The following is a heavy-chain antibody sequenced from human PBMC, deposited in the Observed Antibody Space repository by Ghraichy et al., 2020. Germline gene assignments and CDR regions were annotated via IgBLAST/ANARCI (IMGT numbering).Heavy chain of an antibody. CDR1: GFTFSTYW. Sequence: GGSLRLSCAASGFTFSTYWMHWVRQGPGKGLVWVSRIKTDGSSTSYADSVKGRFTISRDNAKNTLYLQMNSLRAEDTAVYYCAGETLVTTRFDPWGQGTLVTVSS. J-gene: IGHJ5*02. CDR3: AGETLVTTRFDP. CDR2: IKTDGSST. V-gene: IGHV3-74*01. D-gene: IGHD4-17*01.